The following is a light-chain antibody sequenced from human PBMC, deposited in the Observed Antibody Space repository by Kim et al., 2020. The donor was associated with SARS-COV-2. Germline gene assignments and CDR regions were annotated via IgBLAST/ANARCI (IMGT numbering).Light chain of an antibody. CDR2: ATS. Sequence: AIQMTQSPSSLSASVGDRVTITCRASQGIRNDLGWYQQKPGRAPNLLIYATSTLQSGVPSWFSGSGSVTDFTLTISSLQPEEVATYYCLQDYDYPLTFGGGTKVDIK. CDR3: LQDYDYPLT. CDR1: QGIRND. V-gene: IGKV1-6*01. J-gene: IGKJ4*01.